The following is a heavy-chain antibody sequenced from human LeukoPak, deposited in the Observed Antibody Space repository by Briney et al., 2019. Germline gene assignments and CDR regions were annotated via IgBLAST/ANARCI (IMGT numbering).Heavy chain of an antibody. CDR1: GGTSSSYA. V-gene: IGHV1-69*06. CDR2: IIPIFGTA. D-gene: IGHD3-9*01. CDR3: AREQYDILTGYYGGTFDY. Sequence: SVKVSCKASGGTSSSYAISWVRQAPGQGLEWMGGIIPIFGTANYAQKFQGRVTITADKSTSTAYMELSSLRSEDTAVYYCAREQYDILTGYYGGTFDYWGQGTLVTVSS. J-gene: IGHJ4*02.